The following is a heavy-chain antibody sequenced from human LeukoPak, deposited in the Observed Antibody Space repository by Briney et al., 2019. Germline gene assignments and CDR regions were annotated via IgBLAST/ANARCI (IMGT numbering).Heavy chain of an antibody. CDR1: GDSISPYY. Sequence: SETLSLTCTVSGDSISPYYWSWIRQPPGKGLEWIGIIYHSGSTYYNPSLKSRVTISVDTSKNQFSLKLSSVTAADTAVYYCARLRDYYGSGSYPFGDAFVIWGQGTMVTVSS. V-gene: IGHV4-38-2*02. J-gene: IGHJ3*02. D-gene: IGHD3-10*01. CDR3: ARLRDYYGSGSYPFGDAFVI. CDR2: IYHSGST.